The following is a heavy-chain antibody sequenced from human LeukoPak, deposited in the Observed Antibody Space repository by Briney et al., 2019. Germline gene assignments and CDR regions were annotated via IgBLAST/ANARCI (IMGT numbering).Heavy chain of an antibody. CDR1: GYTFTGYY. V-gene: IGHV1-2*04. J-gene: IGHJ4*02. CDR2: INPNSGGT. Sequence: ASVKVSCKASGYTFTGYYMHWVRQAPGQGLEWMGWINPNSGGTDYAQKFQGWVTMTRDTSISTAYMELSRLRSDDTAVYYCARGGSSWPQIDYWGQGTLVTVSS. D-gene: IGHD6-13*01. CDR3: ARGGSSWPQIDY.